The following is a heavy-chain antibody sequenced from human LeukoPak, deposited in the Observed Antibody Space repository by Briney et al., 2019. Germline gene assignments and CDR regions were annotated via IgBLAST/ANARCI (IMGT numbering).Heavy chain of an antibody. CDR3: AKDYNYGFDY. Sequence: PGGPLRLSCAASGFTFSSSNMNWVRQAPGKGLEWGSSITTSGSYIYYADSVKGRFTISRDNAKNSLYLQMNSLRDEDTAVYYCAKDYNYGFDYWGQGAQVTVSA. J-gene: IGHJ4*02. CDR1: GFTFSSSN. CDR2: ITTSGSYI. D-gene: IGHD5-24*01. V-gene: IGHV3-21*01.